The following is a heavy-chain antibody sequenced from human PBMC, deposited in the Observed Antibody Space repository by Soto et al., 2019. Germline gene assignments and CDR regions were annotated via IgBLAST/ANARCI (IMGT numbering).Heavy chain of an antibody. D-gene: IGHD6-13*01. CDR3: ARSSSSWDVYFDY. CDR1: GGSVDSNRYY. CDR2: IFYSGST. J-gene: IGHJ4*02. Sequence: SETLSLTCTVSGGSVDSNRYYWAWIRQPPGKGLEWIGNIFYSGSTNYSPSLKSRVTISVDTSKNQFSLKLSSVTAADTAVYYCARSSSSWDVYFDYWGQGTLVTVSS. V-gene: IGHV4-61*01.